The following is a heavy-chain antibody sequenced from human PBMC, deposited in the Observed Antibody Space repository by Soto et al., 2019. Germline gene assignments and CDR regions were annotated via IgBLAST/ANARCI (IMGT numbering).Heavy chain of an antibody. D-gene: IGHD6-6*01. Sequence: QLMQSGSEVKKPGSSVKVSCQAYGGTFSGYALTWVRQAPGQGLEWMGEFVTLFGTTNYAQKLPGRITITADASTSSASMEPSTLRSDDTAVYYCATHVLGVPGPPSFDNWCQGTLVSVSS. CDR2: FVTLFGTT. CDR1: GGTFSGYA. V-gene: IGHV1-69*01. CDR3: ATHVLGVPGPPSFDN. J-gene: IGHJ4*02.